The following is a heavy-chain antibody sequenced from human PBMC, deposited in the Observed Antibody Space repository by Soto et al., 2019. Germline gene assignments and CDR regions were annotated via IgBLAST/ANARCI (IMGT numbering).Heavy chain of an antibody. CDR1: GFTFSSYS. Sequence: GGSLRLSCAASGFTFSSYSMDWVRQAPGKGLEWVSYISSSSSTIYYADSVKGRFTISRDNAKNSLYLQMNSLRAEDTAVYYCARHPERIAQIGWFDPWGQGT. V-gene: IGHV3-48*01. D-gene: IGHD6-13*01. CDR2: ISSSSSTI. J-gene: IGHJ5*02. CDR3: ARHPERIAQIGWFDP.